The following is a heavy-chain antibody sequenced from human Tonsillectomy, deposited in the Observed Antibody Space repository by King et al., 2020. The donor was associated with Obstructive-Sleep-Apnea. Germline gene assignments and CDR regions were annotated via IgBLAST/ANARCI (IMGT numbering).Heavy chain of an antibody. CDR2: IWYDGSNK. D-gene: IGHD2-15*01. CDR1: GFTFRSYG. J-gene: IGHJ4*02. CDR3: ARDRGYCSGGSCSYYFDY. Sequence: QLVESGGGVVQPGRSLRLSCAASGFTFRSYGMHWVRQAPGKGLEWVAVIWYDGSNKYYADSVKGRLTISRDNSKNTLYLQMNSLRAEDTAVYYCARDRGYCSGGSCSYYFDYWGQGTLVTVSS. V-gene: IGHV3-33*01.